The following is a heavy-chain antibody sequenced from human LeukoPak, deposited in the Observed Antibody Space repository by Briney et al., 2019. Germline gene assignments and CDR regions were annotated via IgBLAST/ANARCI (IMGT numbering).Heavy chain of an antibody. Sequence: PGGSLRLSCAASGFSLSSCGMHWVRQAPGKGLEWVAFIWYDGNNKYYADSVKGRFTISRDSSKNTLYLQMNSLRAEDTAVYYCAKDPLQYGSGSYYFDYWGRGTLVTVSS. CDR3: AKDPLQYGSGSYYFDY. J-gene: IGHJ4*02. CDR1: GFSLSSCG. V-gene: IGHV3-30*02. D-gene: IGHD3-10*01. CDR2: IWYDGNNK.